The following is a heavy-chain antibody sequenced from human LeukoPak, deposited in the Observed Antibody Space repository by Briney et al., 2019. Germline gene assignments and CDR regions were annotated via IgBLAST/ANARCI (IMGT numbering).Heavy chain of an antibody. CDR3: AKTRSEYSSSWYYFDY. CDR1: GFTFSSYG. Sequence: GRSLRLSCAASGFTFSSYGMHWVRQAPGKGLEWVAVISYDGSNKYYADSVKGRFTISRDNSKNTLYLQMNSLRAEDTAVYYCAKTRSEYSSSWYYFDYWGQGTLVTVSS. V-gene: IGHV3-30*18. D-gene: IGHD6-13*01. CDR2: ISYDGSNK. J-gene: IGHJ4*02.